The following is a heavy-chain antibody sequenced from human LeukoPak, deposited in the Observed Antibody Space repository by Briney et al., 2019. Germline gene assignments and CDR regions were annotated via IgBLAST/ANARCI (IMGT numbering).Heavy chain of an antibody. V-gene: IGHV3-30*18. CDR3: AKEPYCSSTSCIGEYFQR. CDR2: ISYDGSNK. CDR1: GFTFSSYG. D-gene: IGHD2-2*01. J-gene: IGHJ1*01. Sequence: GGSLRLSCAASGFTFSSYGMHWVRQAPGKGLGWVAVISYDGSNKYYADSVKGRFTISRDNSKNTLYLQMNSLRAEDTAVYYCAKEPYCSSTSCIGEYFQRWGQGTLVSVSS.